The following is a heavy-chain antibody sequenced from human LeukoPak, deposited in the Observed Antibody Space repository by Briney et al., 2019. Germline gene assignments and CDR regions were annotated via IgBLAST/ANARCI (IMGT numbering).Heavy chain of an antibody. D-gene: IGHD6-19*01. V-gene: IGHV3-23*01. J-gene: IGHJ5*02. CDR2: ITGSGNT. CDR1: GFTFSSFA. CDR3: AKGRDSGWYAWFDP. Sequence: QPGGSLRLSCAASGFTFSSFAMSWVRQAPGKGLEWVSLITGSGNTYYADSVKGRFTISRDNSKNMLYLQMNSLRAEDTALYFCAKGRDSGWYAWFDPWGQGTVVTVSS.